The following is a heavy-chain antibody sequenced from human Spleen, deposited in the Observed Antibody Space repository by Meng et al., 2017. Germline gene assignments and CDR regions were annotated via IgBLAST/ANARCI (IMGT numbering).Heavy chain of an antibody. CDR1: GSTFNSYA. Sequence: QVQLVQSGSDVKRPGASVKVSFKASGSTFNSYAMNWVRQAPGQGLEWMGWINTNTGNPTYAQGFTGRFVFSLDTSVSTAYLQISSLKAEDTAVYCCAREYYYDSSGSSNDYWGQGTLVTVSS. CDR2: INTNTGNP. CDR3: AREYYYDSSGSSNDY. V-gene: IGHV7-4-1*02. D-gene: IGHD3-22*01. J-gene: IGHJ4*02.